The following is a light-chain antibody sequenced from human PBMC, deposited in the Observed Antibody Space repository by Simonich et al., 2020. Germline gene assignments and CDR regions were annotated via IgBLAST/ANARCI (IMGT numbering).Light chain of an antibody. CDR3: QQYDNLPWT. CDR1: QDINNY. Sequence: DIQMTQSPSSLSASVGDRVTITCQASQDINNYLNWYQQKPGKDPKLLIYDASNLETGVPSRFSGSGSGTDFTFTISSLQPEDIATYYCQQYDNLPWTFGQGTKVEIK. CDR2: DAS. J-gene: IGKJ1*01. V-gene: IGKV1-33*01.